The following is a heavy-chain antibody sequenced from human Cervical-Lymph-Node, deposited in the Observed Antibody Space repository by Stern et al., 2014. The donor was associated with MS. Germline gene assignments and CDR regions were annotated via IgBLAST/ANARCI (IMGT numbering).Heavy chain of an antibody. D-gene: IGHD3-16*02. CDR2: IYHTGGT. CDR1: GDSISSGGHY. J-gene: IGHJ4*02. CDR3: ARRVTLSGFDY. Sequence: QLQLQESGPVLVKPSQTLSLTCIVSGDSISSGGHYWSWIRQHPGKGLEWIGYIYHTGGTYFNPSLASRAAMSVDVSKNQFSLKLSSISAADTAVYYCARRVTLSGFDYWGQGTPVTVSS. V-gene: IGHV4-31*03.